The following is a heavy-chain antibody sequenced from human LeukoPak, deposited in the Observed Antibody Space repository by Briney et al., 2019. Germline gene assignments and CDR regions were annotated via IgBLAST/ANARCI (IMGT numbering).Heavy chain of an antibody. J-gene: IGHJ4*02. CDR3: ASFDDRLPRDY. CDR2: IYYSGST. CDR1: GDPISSYY. V-gene: IGHV4-59*08. Sequence: SETLSLTCTVSGDPISSYYWSWIRQPPGKGLEWIANIYYSGSTNYNPSLKSRVTISIDTSKNQFSLKLSSVTAADTAVYYCASFDDRLPRDYWGQGTLVTVSS. D-gene: IGHD3-9*01.